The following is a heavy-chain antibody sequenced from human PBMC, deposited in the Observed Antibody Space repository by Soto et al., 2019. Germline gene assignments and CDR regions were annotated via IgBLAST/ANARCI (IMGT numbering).Heavy chain of an antibody. CDR1: GFTFSSYG. J-gene: IGHJ4*02. V-gene: IGHV3-30*18. Sequence: GGSLRLFCAASGFTFSSYGMHWVRQAPGKGLEWVAVISYDGSNKYYADSVKGRFTISRDNSKNTLYLQMNSLRAEDTAVYYCAKDPAAAGPLDYWGQGTLVTVSS. CDR2: ISYDGSNK. D-gene: IGHD6-13*01. CDR3: AKDPAAAGPLDY.